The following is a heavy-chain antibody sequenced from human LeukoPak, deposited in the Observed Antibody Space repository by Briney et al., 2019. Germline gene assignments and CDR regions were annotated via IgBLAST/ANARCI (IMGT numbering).Heavy chain of an antibody. V-gene: IGHV1-69*04. CDR2: IIPIFGIA. J-gene: IGHJ4*02. CDR1: GGTFSSYA. Sequence: ASVKVSCKASGGTFSSYAISWVRQAPGQGLEWMGRIIPIFGIANYAQKFQGRVTITADKSTSTAYMELSSLRSEDTAVYYCAREGVDTALLWGQGTLVTVSS. CDR3: AREGVDTALL. D-gene: IGHD5-18*01.